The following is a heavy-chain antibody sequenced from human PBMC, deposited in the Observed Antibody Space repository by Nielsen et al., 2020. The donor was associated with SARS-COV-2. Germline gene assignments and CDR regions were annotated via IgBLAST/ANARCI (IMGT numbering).Heavy chain of an antibody. CDR1: GLTFSTYSM. V-gene: IGHV4-4*02. CDR3: ARLLTDSGSYFRFDP. CDR2: IYQSGNS. Sequence: GSLRLSCAASGLTFSTYSMMWVRQPPGKGLEWIGEIYQSGNSNYNPSLKSRVTISVDKSKNQFSLRVTSVTAADTAVYYCARLLTDSGSYFRFDPWGQGTLVTVSS. J-gene: IGHJ5*02. D-gene: IGHD1-26*01.